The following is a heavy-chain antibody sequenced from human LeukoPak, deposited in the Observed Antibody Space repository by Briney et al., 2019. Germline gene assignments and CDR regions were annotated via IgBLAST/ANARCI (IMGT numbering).Heavy chain of an antibody. CDR2: VNRDGSET. J-gene: IGHJ4*02. V-gene: IGHV3-7*01. D-gene: IGHD3-22*01. CDR1: GFTLSNHW. CDR3: ARDSGYHYDKFDC. Sequence: GSLRLSCAASGFTLSNHWMTWVRQVPGRGPEWVANVNRDGSETYYLDSVKGRFAISRDNAKNSLYLQRNSLRVEDTAVYYCARDSGYHYDKFDCWGQGTLVTVSS.